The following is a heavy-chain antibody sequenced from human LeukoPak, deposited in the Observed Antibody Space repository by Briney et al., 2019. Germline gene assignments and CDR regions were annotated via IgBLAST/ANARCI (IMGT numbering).Heavy chain of an antibody. D-gene: IGHD2-15*01. CDR3: AKVPSWQLPLHDIDY. CDR2: IQQHGSET. CDR1: GFTFSNYW. V-gene: IGHV3-7*03. J-gene: IGHJ4*02. Sequence: GGSLRLSCEGSGFTFSNYWMSWVRQAPGKGLEWVANIQQHGSETYYGDSVKGRFTISRDNAKNSLYLQMNSLRAEDTAVYYCAKVPSWQLPLHDIDYWGQGTLVTVSS.